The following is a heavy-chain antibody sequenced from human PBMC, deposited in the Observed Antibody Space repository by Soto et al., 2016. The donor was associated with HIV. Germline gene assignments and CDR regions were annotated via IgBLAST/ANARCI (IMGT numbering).Heavy chain of an antibody. J-gene: IGHJ5*01. CDR3: AREEGSNYYAHGGFDS. D-gene: IGHD4-4*01. CDR2: IYSSGST. V-gene: IGHV4-61*08. CDR1: GASISSGGYS. Sequence: QVQLQESGPGLVKPSQTLSLTCTVSGASISSGGYSWSWIRQHPGKGLEWIGYIYSSGSTNYNPSLKSRVTISVDTSKNQFSLKLNSVTAADTAVYYCAREEGSNYYAHGGFDSWARESRSPSPQ.